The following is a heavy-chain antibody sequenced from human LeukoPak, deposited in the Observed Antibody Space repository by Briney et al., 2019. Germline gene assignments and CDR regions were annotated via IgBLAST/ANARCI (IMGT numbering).Heavy chain of an antibody. CDR2: FDPEDGET. J-gene: IGHJ5*02. Sequence: ASVKVSCKVSGYTLTELSMRWVRQAPGKGLEWMGGFDPEDGETIYAQKFQGRVTMTEDTSTDTAYMELSSLRSEDTAVYYCATVYCSSTSCYGWFDPWGQGTLVTVSS. CDR1: GYTLTELS. V-gene: IGHV1-24*01. D-gene: IGHD2-2*01. CDR3: ATVYCSSTSCYGWFDP.